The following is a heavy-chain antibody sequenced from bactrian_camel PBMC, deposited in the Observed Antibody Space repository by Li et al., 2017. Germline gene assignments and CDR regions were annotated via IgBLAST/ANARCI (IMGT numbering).Heavy chain of an antibody. Sequence: HVQLVESGGGLVQPGESLRLSCVASGITFSRHDMSWVRQAPGKEVEWVAGITSLPSLFRAASYADSVKGRFTISRDNAKDTLYLQMNSLTPEDTSMYYCAAEISCSSMPLFKRLDSVRYNYWGQGTQVTVS. J-gene: IGHJ4*01. D-gene: IGHD4*01. V-gene: IGHV3S6*01. CDR3: AAEISCSSMPLFKRLDSVRYNY. CDR2: ITSLPSLFRAA. CDR1: GITFSRHD.